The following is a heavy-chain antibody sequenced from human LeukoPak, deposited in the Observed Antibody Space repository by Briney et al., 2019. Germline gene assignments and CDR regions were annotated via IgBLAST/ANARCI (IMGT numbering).Heavy chain of an antibody. CDR2: IRYDGSNK. CDR3: AKVPVYYYDSSGYYYVPEYCFDY. Sequence: GGSLRLSCVSSGFTFISYGMHWVRQAPGKGLEWVAFIRYDGSNKYYADSVKGRFTISRDNSKNTLYLQMNSLRAEDTAVYYCAKVPVYYYDSSGYYYVPEYCFDYWGQGTLVTVSS. D-gene: IGHD3-22*01. CDR1: GFTFISYG. J-gene: IGHJ4*02. V-gene: IGHV3-30*02.